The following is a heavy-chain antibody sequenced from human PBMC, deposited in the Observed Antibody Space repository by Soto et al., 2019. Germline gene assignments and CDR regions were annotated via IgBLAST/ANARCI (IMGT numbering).Heavy chain of an antibody. Sequence: PGGSLRLSCAASGFTFSSYAMSWVRQAPGKGLEWVSAISGSGGSTYYADSVKGRFAISRDNSKNTLYLQMNSLRAEDTAVYYCAKENYYDSSGYYYGGYYFDYWGQGTLVTVSS. CDR2: ISGSGGST. V-gene: IGHV3-23*01. J-gene: IGHJ4*02. CDR3: AKENYYDSSGYYYGGYYFDY. CDR1: GFTFSSYA. D-gene: IGHD3-22*01.